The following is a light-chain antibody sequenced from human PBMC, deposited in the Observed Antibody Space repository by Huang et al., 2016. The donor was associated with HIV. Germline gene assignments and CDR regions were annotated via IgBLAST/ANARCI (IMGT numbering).Light chain of an antibody. CDR2: AAS. J-gene: IGKJ1*01. CDR3: QGYDSAPRA. V-gene: IGKV1-27*01. CDR1: QDIANF. Sequence: DIEMTQSPASLSASTGVRVTLTCRASQDIANFVAWFQQKPGKVPRLLIYAASVLQSGVPSRFTGRGSGTDFSLTITNFQAEGVATYYCQGYDSAPRAFGQGTKVDLK.